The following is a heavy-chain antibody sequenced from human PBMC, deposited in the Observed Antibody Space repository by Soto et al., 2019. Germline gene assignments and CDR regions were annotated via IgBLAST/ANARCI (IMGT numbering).Heavy chain of an antibody. Sequence: EVQLLESGGGLVQPGESLKISCAVSGFTFSSYAMSWVRQAPGKGLEWVSGISGTGRVTNYAESVKGRFTISRDNPKNTLSLEMKSLRAEDTAVYYCAKDVHYDIVTGIEYFDHRGQGTLVTVSS. CDR1: GFTFSSYA. CDR2: ISGTGRVT. J-gene: IGHJ1*01. CDR3: AKDVHYDIVTGIEYFDH. D-gene: IGHD3-9*01. V-gene: IGHV3-23*01.